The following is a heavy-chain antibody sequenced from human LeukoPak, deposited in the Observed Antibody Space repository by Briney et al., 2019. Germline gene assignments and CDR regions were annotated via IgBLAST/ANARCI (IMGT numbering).Heavy chain of an antibody. Sequence: GESLKISCKDSGYGFTNYWIGWVRQMPGKGLEWMGIIYPGDSDTRYSPSFQGQVTISADKSISTAYLQWSSLKASDSAIYYCAKTPYSSSWYVFDYWGQGTLVTVSS. CDR1: GYGFTNYW. D-gene: IGHD6-13*01. V-gene: IGHV5-51*01. CDR2: IYPGDSDT. CDR3: AKTPYSSSWYVFDY. J-gene: IGHJ4*02.